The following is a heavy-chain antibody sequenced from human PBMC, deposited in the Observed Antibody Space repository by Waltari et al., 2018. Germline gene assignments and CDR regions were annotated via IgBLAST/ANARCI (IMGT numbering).Heavy chain of an antibody. V-gene: IGHV1-69*13. J-gene: IGHJ3*02. D-gene: IGHD3-10*02. CDR1: GGTFSSYA. CDR3: ARKDPKPMSLNAFDI. CDR2: IVPIFGTA. Sequence: QVQLVQSGAEVKKPGSSVKVSCKASGGTFSSYAISWVRQAPGQGLEWRGGIVPIFGTAIYAQKFQGRVTITADDSTSTAYMELSSLRSEDTAVYYCARKDPKPMSLNAFDIWGQGTMVTVSS.